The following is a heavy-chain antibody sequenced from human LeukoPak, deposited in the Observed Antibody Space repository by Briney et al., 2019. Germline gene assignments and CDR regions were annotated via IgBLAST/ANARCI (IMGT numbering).Heavy chain of an antibody. J-gene: IGHJ6*03. Sequence: ATVSVSCKASGDTFTSYDINWVRQAAGQGLEWMGWMNPNRGNTGYAQKFQGRVTMTRNTSIITAYMELSSLRSEDTAVYYCATWVFYYMDVWGKGTTVSVCS. D-gene: IGHD1-26*01. CDR3: ATWVFYYMDV. CDR2: MNPNRGNT. CDR1: GDTFTSYD. V-gene: IGHV1-8*01.